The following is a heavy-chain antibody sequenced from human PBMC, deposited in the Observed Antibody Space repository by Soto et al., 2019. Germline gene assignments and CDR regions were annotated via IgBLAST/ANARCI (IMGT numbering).Heavy chain of an antibody. CDR3: ARRSSCEIYYYYGMDD. V-gene: IGHV4-34*01. CDR1: GGSFSGYY. D-gene: IGHD6-13*01. J-gene: IGHJ6*02. CDR2: INHSGST. Sequence: QVQLQQWGAGLLKPSETLSLTCAVYGGSFSGYYWSWIRQPPGKGLEWIGEINHSGSTNYNPSLKSRVTISVDTSKNQCSLKLSSVSAADTAVYYCARRSSCEIYYYYGMDDWGQGTTVTVSS.